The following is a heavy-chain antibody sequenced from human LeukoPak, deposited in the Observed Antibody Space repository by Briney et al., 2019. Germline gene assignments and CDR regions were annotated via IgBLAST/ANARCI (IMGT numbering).Heavy chain of an antibody. CDR2: ISSGSSYI. D-gene: IGHD6-13*01. CDR1: GLTFSRSS. J-gene: IGHJ5*02. CDR3: AKDRSPGWFDP. V-gene: IGHV3-21*01. Sequence: GGPLRLSCAASGLTFSRSSMNWVRQAPGKGLEWVSSISSGSSYIYYADSVKGRFTISRDYAKNTLYLQMNSLRVEDTAMYYCAKDRSPGWFDPWGQGTLVTVSS.